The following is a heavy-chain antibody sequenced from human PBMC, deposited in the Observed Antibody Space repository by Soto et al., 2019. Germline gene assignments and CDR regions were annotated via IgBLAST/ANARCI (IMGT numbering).Heavy chain of an antibody. CDR1: GFTFSSYA. Sequence: GGSLRLSCAASGFTFSSYAMHWVRQAPGKGLEWVAVISYDGSNKYYADSVKGRFTISRDNSKNTLYLQMNSLRAEDTAVYYCARSVDFWSGYPGYGMDVWGQGTTVTVSS. J-gene: IGHJ6*02. CDR3: ARSVDFWSGYPGYGMDV. V-gene: IGHV3-30-3*01. D-gene: IGHD3-3*01. CDR2: ISYDGSNK.